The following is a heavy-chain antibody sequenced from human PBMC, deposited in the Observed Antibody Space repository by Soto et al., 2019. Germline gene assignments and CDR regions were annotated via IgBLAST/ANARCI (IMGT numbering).Heavy chain of an antibody. CDR3: ARAMGWYYDFWMGGMDV. Sequence: QVQLVQSGAEVKKPGASVKVSCKASGYTFTGYYMHWVRQAPGQGLEWMGWINPNSGGTNYAQKFQGWVTMTRDTSLSRFYMERRRLRFDATAGYYCARAMGWYYDFWMGGMDVWGQGTTVTVSS. CDR1: GYTFTGYY. V-gene: IGHV1-2*04. J-gene: IGHJ6*02. D-gene: IGHD3-3*01. CDR2: INPNSGGT.